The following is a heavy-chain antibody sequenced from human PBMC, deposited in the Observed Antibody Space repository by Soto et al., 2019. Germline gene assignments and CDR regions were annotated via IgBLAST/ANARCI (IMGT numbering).Heavy chain of an antibody. D-gene: IGHD7-27*01. Sequence: SETLSLTCAVSAYSISSGYSWGWIRQSPGKGLEWIGSIYHSGSTYYNPSLKSRVTISLDTSKNQVSLRMSPVTAADTAVYYCARAPGDLAYYFDYWGQGIPVTVSS. J-gene: IGHJ4*02. CDR1: AYSISSGYS. V-gene: IGHV4-38-2*01. CDR3: ARAPGDLAYYFDY. CDR2: IYHSGST.